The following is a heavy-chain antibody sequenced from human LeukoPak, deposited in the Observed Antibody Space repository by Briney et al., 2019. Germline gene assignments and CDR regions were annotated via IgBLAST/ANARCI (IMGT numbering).Heavy chain of an antibody. V-gene: IGHV4-39*07. CDR3: ARAQNYYGSGSYYYYFDY. CDR2: IYYSGST. J-gene: IGHJ4*02. Sequence: PSETLSLTCTVSGGSISSSSYYWGWIRQPPGKGLEWIGSIYYSGSTNYNPSLKSRVTISVDTSKNQFSLKLSSVTAADTAVYYCARAQNYYGSGSYYYYFDYWGQGTLVTVSS. D-gene: IGHD3-10*01. CDR1: GGSISSSSYY.